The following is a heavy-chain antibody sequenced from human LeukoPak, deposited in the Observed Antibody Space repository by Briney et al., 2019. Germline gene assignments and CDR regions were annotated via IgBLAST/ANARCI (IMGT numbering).Heavy chain of an antibody. CDR2: ISGSGSNT. CDR3: AREERDGYNYYWYFDL. V-gene: IGHV3-21*01. D-gene: IGHD5-24*01. CDR1: GFTFSSYG. Sequence: PGGSLRLSCAASGFTFSSYGMTWVRQAPGKGLEWVSAISGSGSNTYYADSVKGRFTISRDNAKNSLYLQMSSLRAEDTAVYYCAREERDGYNYYWYFDLWGRGTLVTVSS. J-gene: IGHJ2*01.